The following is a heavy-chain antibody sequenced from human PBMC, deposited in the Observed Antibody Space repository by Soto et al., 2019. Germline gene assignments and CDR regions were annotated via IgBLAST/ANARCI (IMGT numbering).Heavy chain of an antibody. CDR2: ISTYTGRT. Sequence: RASVKVSCKASGYTFSDNGISWVRQAPGQGLEWMGWISTYTGRTNYAQKFQGRVTLTTDTSTSTAYMNLRSLRPDDTAVYFCAREGTFAHNGNQLMDVWGQGTTVTVSS. D-gene: IGHD1-1*01. CDR1: GYTFSDNG. V-gene: IGHV1-18*04. CDR3: AREGTFAHNGNQLMDV. J-gene: IGHJ6*02.